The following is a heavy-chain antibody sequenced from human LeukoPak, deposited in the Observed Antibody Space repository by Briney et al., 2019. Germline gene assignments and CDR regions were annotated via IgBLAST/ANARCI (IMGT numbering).Heavy chain of an antibody. V-gene: IGHV3-30*18. CDR3: AKPLRFLEWLSIDY. CDR1: GFTFSSYG. Sequence: PGGSLRLSCAASGFTFSSYGMHWVRQAPGKGLEWVAVISYDGSNKYYADSVKGRFTISRDNSKNTLYLQMNSLRAEDTAVYYCAKPLRFLEWLSIDYWGQGTLVTVSS. J-gene: IGHJ4*02. D-gene: IGHD3-3*01. CDR2: ISYDGSNK.